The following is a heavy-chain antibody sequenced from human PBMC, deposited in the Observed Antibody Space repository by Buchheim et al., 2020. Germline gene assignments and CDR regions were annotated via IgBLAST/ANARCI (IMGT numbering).Heavy chain of an antibody. CDR1: GGSVSSDGYS. J-gene: IGHJ6*02. V-gene: IGHV4-30-2*01. CDR3: ARGGTVPYYYYGMDV. D-gene: IGHD4-17*01. Sequence: QLQLRESGSGLMKPSQTLSLTCTVSGGSVSSDGYSWSWIRQPPGKGLEWIGYIHHSGGTDYNPSLKSRVTISVDRSKNHFSLKLTSVTAADTAVYYCARGGTVPYYYYGMDVWGQGTT. CDR2: IHHSGGT.